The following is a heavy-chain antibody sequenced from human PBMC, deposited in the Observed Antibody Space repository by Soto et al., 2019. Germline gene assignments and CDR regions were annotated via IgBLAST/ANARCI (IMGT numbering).Heavy chain of an antibody. Sequence: ASVKVSCKASGYTFTSYGISWVRQAPGQGLEWMGIINPSGGSTSYAQKFQGRVTMTRDTSTSTVYMELSSLRSEDTAVYYCARVSQQQLFDYWGQGTLVTVSS. CDR1: GYTFTSYG. J-gene: IGHJ4*02. CDR3: ARVSQQQLFDY. D-gene: IGHD6-13*01. V-gene: IGHV1-46*01. CDR2: INPSGGST.